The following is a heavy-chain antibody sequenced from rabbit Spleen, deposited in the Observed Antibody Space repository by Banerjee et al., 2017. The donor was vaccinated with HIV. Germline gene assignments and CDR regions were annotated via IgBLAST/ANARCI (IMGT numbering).Heavy chain of an antibody. CDR1: GFSFSSSDY. Sequence: QEQLVESGGGLVQPGGSLKLSCTASGFSFSSSDYMCWVRQAPGKGLEWISCIAGSSSGFTYYATWARGRFTCSKTASTTVTLQMTSLTVADTATYFCARDPGSSFSSYGMDLWGPGTLVTVS. CDR2: IAGSSSGFT. V-gene: IGHV1S45*01. CDR3: ARDPGSSFSSYGMDL. D-gene: IGHD8-1*01. J-gene: IGHJ6*01.